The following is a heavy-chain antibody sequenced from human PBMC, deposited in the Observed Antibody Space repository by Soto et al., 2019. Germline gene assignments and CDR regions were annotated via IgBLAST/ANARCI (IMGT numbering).Heavy chain of an antibody. J-gene: IGHJ4*02. Sequence: QVQLAQSGSEVKKPGSSVKVSCKASGGSFSSNPISWVRQAPGQGLEWMAGISPIFATVHYAQKFQGRVTITADESTSTAYMELTSLRSEDTAVYFCARGGRGYSSAPRYYFDYWGQGTLVTVS. CDR3: ARGGRGYSSAPRYYFDY. CDR2: ISPIFATV. CDR1: GGSFSSNP. V-gene: IGHV1-69*01. D-gene: IGHD5-18*01.